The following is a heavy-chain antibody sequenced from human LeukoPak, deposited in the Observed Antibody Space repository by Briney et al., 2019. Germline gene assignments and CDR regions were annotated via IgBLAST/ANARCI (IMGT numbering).Heavy chain of an antibody. J-gene: IGHJ4*02. CDR2: INWNGGST. CDR1: GFTFYDYG. CDR3: ARGRYYYGSGSYPYFDY. D-gene: IGHD3-10*01. V-gene: IGHV3-20*04. Sequence: GGSLRRSCAASGFTFYDYGMSWVRQAPGKGLEWVSGINWNGGSTAYADSVKGRFTISRDNAKNSLYLQMNSLRAEDTALYYCARGRYYYGSGSYPYFDYWGQGTLVTVSS.